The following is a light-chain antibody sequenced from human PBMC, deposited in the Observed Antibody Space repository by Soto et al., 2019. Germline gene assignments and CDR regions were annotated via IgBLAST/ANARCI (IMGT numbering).Light chain of an antibody. J-gene: IGKJ5*01. CDR2: GAS. CDR3: QQYGSSLIT. Sequence: EIILTQSPDTLSLSPWERATVSCRASQTVSSNYLAWYQQKPGQAPRLLIYGASSRATGIPDRFSGSGSGTDFTLTISRLEPEDFAMYYCQQYGSSLITFGQGTRLEI. CDR1: QTVSSNY. V-gene: IGKV3-20*01.